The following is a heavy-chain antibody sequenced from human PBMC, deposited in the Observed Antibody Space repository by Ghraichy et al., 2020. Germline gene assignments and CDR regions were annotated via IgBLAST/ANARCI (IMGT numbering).Heavy chain of an antibody. CDR1: GFTVSSNY. J-gene: IGHJ4*02. CDR2: IYSGGSA. V-gene: IGHV3-66*01. CDR3: ARESSSGYYLLDY. Sequence: GGSLRLSCAASGFTVSSNYMSWVRQAPGKGLEWVSVIYSGGSAYYADSVKGRFTISRDNSKNTLYLQMNSLRAEDTAVYYCARESSSGYYLLDYWGQGTLVTVSS. D-gene: IGHD3-22*01.